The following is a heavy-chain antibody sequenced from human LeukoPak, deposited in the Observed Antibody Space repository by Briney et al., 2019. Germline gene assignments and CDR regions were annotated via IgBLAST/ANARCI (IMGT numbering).Heavy chain of an antibody. CDR1: GFTFSS. J-gene: IGHJ5*02. D-gene: IGHD2-2*01. Sequence: GGSLRLSCAASGFTFSSMNWVRQAPGKGLEWVSSISSSSSYIYYADSVKGRFTISRDNSKNTPYLQMNSLRAEDTAVYYCASLGGIVVVPAAIWDWFDPWGQGTLVTVSS. CDR2: ISSSSSYI. V-gene: IGHV3-21*01. CDR3: ASLGGIVVVPAAIWDWFDP.